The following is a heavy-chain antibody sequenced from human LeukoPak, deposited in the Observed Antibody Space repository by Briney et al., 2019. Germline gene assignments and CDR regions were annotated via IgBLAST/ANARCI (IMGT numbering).Heavy chain of an antibody. D-gene: IGHD1-1*01. CDR2: ISSSSSTI. CDR1: GFSFSGYS. CDR3: AKGKIRTFDY. V-gene: IGHV3-48*01. J-gene: IGHJ4*02. Sequence: PGGSLRLSCAASGFSFSGYSMNWVRQAPGKGLEWVSYISSSSSTIYYADSVKGRFTISRDNAKNSLYLQMNSLRAEDTAVYYCAKGKIRTFDYWGQGTLVTVSS.